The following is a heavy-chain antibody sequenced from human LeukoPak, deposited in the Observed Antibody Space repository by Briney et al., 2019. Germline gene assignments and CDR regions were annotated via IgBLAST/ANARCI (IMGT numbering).Heavy chain of an antibody. CDR1: GGSISSYY. Sequence: SETLSLTCTVSGGSISSYYWSWIRQPLGKGLEWIGYIYYSGSTNYSPSLKSRVTISVDTSKNQFSLKLSSVTAADTAVYYCARSYDSSGFLYFQHWGQGTLVTVSS. CDR3: ARSYDSSGFLYFQH. J-gene: IGHJ1*01. D-gene: IGHD3-22*01. CDR2: IYYSGST. V-gene: IGHV4-59*01.